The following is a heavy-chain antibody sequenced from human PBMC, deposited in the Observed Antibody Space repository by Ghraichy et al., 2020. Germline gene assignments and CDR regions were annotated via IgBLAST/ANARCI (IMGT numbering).Heavy chain of an antibody. D-gene: IGHD6-13*01. CDR1: GFTFSSYG. Sequence: LSLTCAASGFTFSSYGMHWVRQAPGKGLEWVAVIWYDGSNKYYADSVKGRFTISRDNSKNTLYLQMNSLRAEDTAVYYCAREEAGTLDYWGQGTLVTVSS. CDR3: AREEAGTLDY. J-gene: IGHJ4*02. V-gene: IGHV3-33*01. CDR2: IWYDGSNK.